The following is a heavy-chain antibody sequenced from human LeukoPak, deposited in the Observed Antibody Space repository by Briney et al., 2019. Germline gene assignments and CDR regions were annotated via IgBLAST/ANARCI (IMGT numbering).Heavy chain of an antibody. CDR3: AREGGDYGDYYYYYMDV. D-gene: IGHD4-17*01. CDR2: TYTSGST. J-gene: IGHJ6*03. Sequence: ASETLSLAWTVAGGSLSIFYWGCIRQPAGKGLEWIGRTYTSGSTNYNPSLQSRVTMSVDTSKNQFSLKLSSVTAADTAVYYCAREGGDYGDYYYYYMDVWGKGTTVTISS. CDR1: GGSLSIFY. V-gene: IGHV4-4*07.